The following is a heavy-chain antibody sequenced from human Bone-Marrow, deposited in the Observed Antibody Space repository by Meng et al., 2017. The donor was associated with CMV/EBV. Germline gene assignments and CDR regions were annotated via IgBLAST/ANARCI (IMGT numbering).Heavy chain of an antibody. CDR2: ISGSGGST. J-gene: IGHJ6*02. Sequence: GGSLRLSCAASGFTFSSYAMSWVRQVPGKGLEWVSAISGSGGSTYYADSVKGRFTISRDNSKNTLYLQMNSLRAEDTAVYYCAKATLGDIVVVPAAISIWGYYYYYGMDVWGQGTTVTVSS. CDR3: AKATLGDIVVVPAAISIWGYYYYYGMDV. D-gene: IGHD2-2*01. V-gene: IGHV3-23*01. CDR1: GFTFSSYA.